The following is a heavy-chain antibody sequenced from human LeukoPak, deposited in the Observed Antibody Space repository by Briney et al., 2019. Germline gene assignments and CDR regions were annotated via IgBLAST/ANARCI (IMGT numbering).Heavy chain of an antibody. J-gene: IGHJ4*02. Sequence: GGSLRLSCTASGFTFSGYSMNWIRQAPGKGLEWVSSFGTRSTSIYHAGSVKGRFAISRDNAKNSLYLQMNSLRAGDTAVYYCAREVSEGFDFWGQGTLVTVSS. CDR1: GFTFSGYS. D-gene: IGHD3-22*01. CDR2: FGTRSTSI. CDR3: AREVSEGFDF. V-gene: IGHV3-21*01.